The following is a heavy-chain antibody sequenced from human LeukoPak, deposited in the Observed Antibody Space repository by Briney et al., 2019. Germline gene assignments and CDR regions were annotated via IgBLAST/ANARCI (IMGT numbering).Heavy chain of an antibody. CDR3: ARDAGGGSEFDY. V-gene: IGHV4-59*02. D-gene: IGHD2-15*01. CDR2: IYFSGST. Sequence: SETVSLTCTVAGGSVSSYYWSWIRQPPGKGRGWLGYIYFSGSTNYNPSLKSRVTISVDTSKNQFSLKLSSVTAADTAVYYCARDAGGGSEFDYWGQGTLVTVSS. CDR1: GGSVSSYY. J-gene: IGHJ4*02.